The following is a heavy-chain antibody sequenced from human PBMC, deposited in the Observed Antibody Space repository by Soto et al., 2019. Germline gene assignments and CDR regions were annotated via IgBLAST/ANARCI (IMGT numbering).Heavy chain of an antibody. V-gene: IGHV1-3*01. CDR3: ARSEPRYCSETISYFNWLDP. CDR2: INAGNGNT. CDR1: GYTFTTYG. Sequence: ASVKVSCKASGYTFTTYGIHWLRQAPGQRPEWMGWINAGNGNTKYSQRFQDRVTITTDTSASTAYMDLSSLRSEDTAVYYCARSEPRYCSETISYFNWLDPWGQGTLLTVSS. D-gene: IGHD2-15*01. J-gene: IGHJ5*02.